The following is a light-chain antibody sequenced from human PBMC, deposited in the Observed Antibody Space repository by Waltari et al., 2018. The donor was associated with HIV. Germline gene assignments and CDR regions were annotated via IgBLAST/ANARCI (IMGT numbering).Light chain of an antibody. Sequence: QSALTQPPSASGSPGQSVTISCTGTRRDIGGYSFVSWYQQHPGKAPKLLIFEVTKRPSGVPERFSGSKSGNTASLTVSGRQAEDEADYYCSSYGGINIPDIFGTGTRITVL. CDR3: SSYGGINIPDI. V-gene: IGLV2-8*01. CDR1: RRDIGGYSF. CDR2: EVT. J-gene: IGLJ1*01.